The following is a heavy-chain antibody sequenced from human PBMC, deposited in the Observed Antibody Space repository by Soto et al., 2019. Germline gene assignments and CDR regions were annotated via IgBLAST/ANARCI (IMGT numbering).Heavy chain of an antibody. CDR3: VRGGGYWGGSGK. CDR2: LWADGSRQ. Sequence: QVQLVESGGGVIQPGKSLRLSCAASGFAFSADAMHWVRQAPGKGLERVAVLWADGSRQFYLDSVKGRFSIARDNCKNTLYVEVNSLRIDDTGMYFCVRGGGYWGGSGKWGQGTLVSVSS. V-gene: IGHV3-33*01. D-gene: IGHD3-22*01. CDR1: GFAFSADA. J-gene: IGHJ4*02.